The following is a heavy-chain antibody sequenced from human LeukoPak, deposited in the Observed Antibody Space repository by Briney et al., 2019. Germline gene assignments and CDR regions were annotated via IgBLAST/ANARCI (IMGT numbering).Heavy chain of an antibody. CDR1: GFTFSSYA. D-gene: IGHD3-3*02. CDR3: VRGGRSFFLDY. V-gene: IGHV3-23*01. Sequence: GGSLRLSCAASGFTFSSYAMSWVRQAPGKGLEWVSTIGTGAGTYYADSVKGRFTISRDNSKNTQYLLLNSLRAEDTAVYYCVRGGRSFFLDYWGQGTLVIVSS. CDR2: IGTGAGT. J-gene: IGHJ4*02.